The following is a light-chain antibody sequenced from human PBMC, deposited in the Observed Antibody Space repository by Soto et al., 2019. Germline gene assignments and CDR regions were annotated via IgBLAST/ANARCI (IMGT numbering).Light chain of an antibody. CDR3: IVYYRTLVV. J-gene: IGLJ2*01. CDR2: STT. CDR1: TGAVTTAYY. Sequence: QAVVTQEPSLTVSPGGTVTLTCSSNTGAVTTAYYPNWFQQKPGQAPRALIYSTTKRHSWTPARFSGSLLGAKAALTLSDVQPEDEAEYVCIVYYRTLVVFGGGTKLTVL. V-gene: IGLV7-43*01.